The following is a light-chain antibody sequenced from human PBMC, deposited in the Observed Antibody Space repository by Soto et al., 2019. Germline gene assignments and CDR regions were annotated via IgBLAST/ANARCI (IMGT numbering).Light chain of an antibody. J-gene: IGKJ3*01. CDR2: SAS. Sequence: DIQLTQSPSFLSASVGDRVTITCRASQGISSYLAWYQQKPGKAPSLLIYSASTLQGGVPSRFSGSGSGAEFTLTISSLQPEDFATYYCQQLHSYPRLFGPGTKVDIK. CDR1: QGISSY. CDR3: QQLHSYPRL. V-gene: IGKV1-9*01.